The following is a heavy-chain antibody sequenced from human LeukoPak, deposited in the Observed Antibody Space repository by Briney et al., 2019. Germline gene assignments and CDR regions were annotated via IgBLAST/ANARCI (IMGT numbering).Heavy chain of an antibody. CDR3: ARGVGVYSNYPTYYYYYYMDV. CDR1: GGSFSGYY. CDR2: ISHSGST. Sequence: PSETLSLTCAVYGGSFSGYYWSWIRQPPGKGLEWIGEISHSGSTNYIPSLKSRVTISVDTSKNQFSLKLSSVTAADTAVYYCARGVGVYSNYPTYYYYYYMDVWGKGTTVTVSS. D-gene: IGHD4-11*01. J-gene: IGHJ6*03. V-gene: IGHV4-34*01.